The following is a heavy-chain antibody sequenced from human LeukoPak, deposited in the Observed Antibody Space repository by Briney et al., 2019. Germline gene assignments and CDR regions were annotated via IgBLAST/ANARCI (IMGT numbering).Heavy chain of an antibody. V-gene: IGHV1-18*01. CDR3: ARDIKTYYYDSSGYYSGLYYYGMDV. CDR2: ISAYNGNT. J-gene: IGHJ6*02. Sequence: ASVKASCKASGYTFTSYGISWVRQAPGQGLEWMGWISAYNGNTNYAQKLQGRVTMTTDTSTSTAYMELRSLRSDDTAVYYCARDIKTYYYDSSGYYSGLYYYGMDVWGQGTTVTVSS. D-gene: IGHD3-22*01. CDR1: GYTFTSYG.